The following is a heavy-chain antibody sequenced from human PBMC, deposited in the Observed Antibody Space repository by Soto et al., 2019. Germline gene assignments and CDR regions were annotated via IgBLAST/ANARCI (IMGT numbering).Heavy chain of an antibody. V-gene: IGHV2-5*02. CDR2: IYWDDDE. J-gene: IGHJ6*02. CDR1: GFSLNTGGVG. Sequence: ITLKESGPTLVKHTQTLTLTCTFSGFSLNTGGVGVGWVRQPRGKAMEGLALIYWDDDERYRPSLRSRLNITKDTINHRVVLTMTNRDPEDTATYSCVRNWRYYGGDYYYGMDAWGQGTTVTVSS. D-gene: IGHD3-10*01. CDR3: VRNWRYYGGDYYYGMDA.